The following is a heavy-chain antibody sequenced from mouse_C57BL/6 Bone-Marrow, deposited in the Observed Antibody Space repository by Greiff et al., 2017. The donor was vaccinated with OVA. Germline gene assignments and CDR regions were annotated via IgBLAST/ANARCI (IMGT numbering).Heavy chain of an antibody. CDR1: GYTFTDYY. CDR2: IYPGSGNT. D-gene: IGHD2-1*01. V-gene: IGHV1-76*01. CDR3: ARGGYYSLAY. J-gene: IGHJ3*01. Sequence: QVQLQQSGAELVRPGASVKLSCKASGYTFTDYYINWVKQRPGQGLEWIARIYPGSGNTYYNEKFKGKATLTAEKSSSTAYMQLSSLTSEDSAVYFCARGGYYSLAYWGQGTLVTVSA.